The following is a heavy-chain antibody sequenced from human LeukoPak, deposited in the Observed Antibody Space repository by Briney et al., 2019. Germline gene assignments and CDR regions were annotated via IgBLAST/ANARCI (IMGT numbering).Heavy chain of an antibody. V-gene: IGHV1-69*13. CDR3: ARGPPPWYQAFDY. D-gene: IGHD2-2*01. J-gene: IGHJ4*02. CDR1: GGTFSSYA. Sequence: ASVKVSCKASGGTFSSYAISWVRQAHGQGLEWMGGIIPIFGTANYAQKFQGRVTITADESTSTAYMELSSLRSEDTAVYYCARGPPPWYQAFDYWGQGTLVTVSS. CDR2: IIPIFGTA.